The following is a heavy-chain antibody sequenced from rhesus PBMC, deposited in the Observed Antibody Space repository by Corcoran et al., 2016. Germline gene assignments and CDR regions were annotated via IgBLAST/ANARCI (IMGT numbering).Heavy chain of an antibody. CDR3: TKHSYGLFDY. J-gene: IGHJ4*01. CDR2: IKNKANSYTT. D-gene: IGHD5-36*01. Sequence: EVQRVESGGGLVQPGGSRRLSCAASGFAFRHYYMHWVRQAQGKGLEWVGLIKNKANSYTTEYAAAVKGRFTISRDDSKNTLYLQMSSLKTEDTALYYCTKHSYGLFDYWGQGVLVTVSS. V-gene: IGHV3-20*01. CDR1: GFAFRHYY.